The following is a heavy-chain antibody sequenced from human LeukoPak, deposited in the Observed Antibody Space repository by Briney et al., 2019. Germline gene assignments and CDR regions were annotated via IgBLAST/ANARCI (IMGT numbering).Heavy chain of an antibody. J-gene: IGHJ4*02. D-gene: IGHD5-18*01. Sequence: GGSLRLSCAASGFTFSSYAMSWVRQAPGKGLEWVSAISYSGGSTYYADSVKGRFTISRDNSKNTLYLQMNSLRAEDTAVYYCARDSPRGYSYGLIDYWGQGTLVTVSS. CDR1: GFTFSSYA. V-gene: IGHV3-23*01. CDR2: ISYSGGST. CDR3: ARDSPRGYSYGLIDY.